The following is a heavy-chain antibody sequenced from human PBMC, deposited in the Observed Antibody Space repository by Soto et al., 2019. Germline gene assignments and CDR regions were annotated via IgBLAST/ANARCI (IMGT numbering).Heavy chain of an antibody. Sequence: SETLSLTCAVSGGSISSGNWWSWVRQSPGKGLEWIGEIFHSGSTNYNPSLKSRVTMSVDKSKNKFSLKLSSVTAADTALYYIAAERGEGYGMDVWGQGTTVTVSS. V-gene: IGHV4-4*02. CDR3: AAERGEGYGMDV. CDR1: GGSISSGNW. CDR2: IFHSGST. J-gene: IGHJ6*02.